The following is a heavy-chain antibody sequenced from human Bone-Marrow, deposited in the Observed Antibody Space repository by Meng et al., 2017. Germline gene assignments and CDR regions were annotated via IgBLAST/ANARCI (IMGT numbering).Heavy chain of an antibody. V-gene: IGHV1-46*01. CDR2: INPSGGST. D-gene: IGHD3-10*01. J-gene: IGHJ3*02. Sequence: ASVKVSCKASGYTFTSYCMHWVRQAPGQGLEWMGIINPSGGSTSYAQKFQGRVTMTRDTSTSTVYMELSSLRSEDTAVYYCARDDAKLNDAFDIWGQGTMVTVSS. CDR1: GYTFTSYC. CDR3: ARDDAKLNDAFDI.